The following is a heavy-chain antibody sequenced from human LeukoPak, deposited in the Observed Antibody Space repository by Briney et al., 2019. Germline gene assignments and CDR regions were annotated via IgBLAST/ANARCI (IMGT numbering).Heavy chain of an antibody. D-gene: IGHD3-22*01. Sequence: SETLSLTSAVSGGSISSSNWWSWVRQPPGKGLEWIGEINHSGSTNYNPSLKSRVTISVDTSKNQFSLKLSSLTAADTAVYYCARRDDSSGYHKIFDYWGPGTLVTVSS. CDR2: INHSGST. J-gene: IGHJ4*02. CDR1: GGSISSSNW. V-gene: IGHV4-4*02. CDR3: ARRDDSSGYHKIFDY.